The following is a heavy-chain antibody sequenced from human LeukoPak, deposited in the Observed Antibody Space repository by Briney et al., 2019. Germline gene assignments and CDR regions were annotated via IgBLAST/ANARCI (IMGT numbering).Heavy chain of an antibody. D-gene: IGHD6-13*01. V-gene: IGHV3-23*01. CDR1: GFTFSSYA. CDR2: ISGSGGST. J-gene: IGHJ5*02. CDR3: ARSRLGITAAGTSLAWFDP. Sequence: GGSLRLSCAASGFTFSSYAMSWVRQAPGKGLEWVSAISGSGGSTYYADSVKGRFTISRDNSKNTLYLQLNSLRVEDTAVYYCARSRLGITAAGTSLAWFDPWGQGTLVTVSS.